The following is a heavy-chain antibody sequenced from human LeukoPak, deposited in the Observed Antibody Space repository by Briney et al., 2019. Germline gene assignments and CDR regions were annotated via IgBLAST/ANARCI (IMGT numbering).Heavy chain of an antibody. CDR3: SKAGDTNYYRHGDY. CDR2: ISSSGSTI. D-gene: IGHD4-11*01. CDR1: GFTFSSYE. Sequence: GGSLRLSCAASGFTFSSYEVNWVRQAPGKGLEWVSYISSSGSTIYYADSVKGRFTISRDNAKNTVYLQMNNLRGEDTALYYCSKAGDTNYYRHGDYWGQGTLVTVSS. J-gene: IGHJ4*02. V-gene: IGHV3-48*03.